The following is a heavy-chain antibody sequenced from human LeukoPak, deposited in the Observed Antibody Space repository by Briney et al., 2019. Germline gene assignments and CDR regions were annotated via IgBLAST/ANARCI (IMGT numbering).Heavy chain of an antibody. CDR3: TRLDGFSFNSFDY. J-gene: IGHJ4*02. CDR1: GFTFSGSA. V-gene: IGHV3-73*01. Sequence: GGSLTLSCAASGFTFSGSAMHWVRQASGKGLEWVGRIRSKANSYATAYAASVKGRFTISRDDSKNTAYLQMNSLKTEDTAVYYCTRLDGFSFNSFDYWGQGTLVTVSS. CDR2: IRSKANSYAT. D-gene: IGHD5-24*01.